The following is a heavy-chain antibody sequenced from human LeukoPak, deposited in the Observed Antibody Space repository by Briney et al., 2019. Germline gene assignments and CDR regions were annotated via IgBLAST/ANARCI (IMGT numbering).Heavy chain of an antibody. CDR1: GFTVSNNY. D-gene: IGHD1-14*01. J-gene: IGHJ3*01. CDR2: IYSGGST. Sequence: TGGSLRLSCAASGFTVSNNYMSWVRQAPGKGLEWVSVIYSGGSTHYADSVKGRLTISRDNSKNTLYLQMNSLRAEDTAAYYCAKSQSTLRTYDAFDVWGRGTLVTVSS. V-gene: IGHV3-53*01. CDR3: AKSQSTLRTYDAFDV.